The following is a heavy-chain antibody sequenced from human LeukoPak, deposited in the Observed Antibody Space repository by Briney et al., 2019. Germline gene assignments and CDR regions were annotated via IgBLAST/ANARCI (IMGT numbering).Heavy chain of an antibody. D-gene: IGHD3-22*01. CDR3: ARGITMIVVVTDAFDI. CDR2: ISSSSYI. Sequence: NPGRSLRLSCAASGFTFSSYSMNWVRQAPGKGLEWVSSISSSSYIYYADSVKGRFTISRDNAKNSLYLQMNSLRAEDTAVYYCARGITMIVVVTDAFDIWGQGTMVTVSS. CDR1: GFTFSSYS. J-gene: IGHJ3*02. V-gene: IGHV3-21*01.